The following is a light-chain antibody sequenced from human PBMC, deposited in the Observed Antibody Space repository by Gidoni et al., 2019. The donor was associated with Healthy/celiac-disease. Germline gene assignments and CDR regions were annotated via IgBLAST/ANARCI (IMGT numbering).Light chain of an antibody. Sequence: DIQMTQSPSTLSASVGDRVTITCRASQSISNWLAWYQQKPGKAPKLLIYAASSLESGVPARFSGSGSGTEFTLTISSLQPDDFATYYCQQYNSYSMTFGPGTKVDIK. V-gene: IGKV1-5*01. CDR1: QSISNW. CDR3: QQYNSYSMT. CDR2: AAS. J-gene: IGKJ3*01.